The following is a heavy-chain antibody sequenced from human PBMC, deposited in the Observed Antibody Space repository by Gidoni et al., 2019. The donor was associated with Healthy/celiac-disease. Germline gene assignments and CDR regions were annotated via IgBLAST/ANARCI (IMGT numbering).Heavy chain of an antibody. CDR2: IYYSGST. CDR3: ARAIQFCSSTSCSHNWFDP. CDR1: GGSISSYY. Sequence: QVQLQESGPGLVKPSETLSLTCTVSGGSISSYYWSWIRQPPGKGLEWIGYIYYSGSTNYNPSLKSRVTISVDTSKNQFSLKLSSVTAADTAVYYCARAIQFCSSTSCSHNWFDPWGQGTLVTVSS. V-gene: IGHV4-59*01. J-gene: IGHJ5*02. D-gene: IGHD2-2*01.